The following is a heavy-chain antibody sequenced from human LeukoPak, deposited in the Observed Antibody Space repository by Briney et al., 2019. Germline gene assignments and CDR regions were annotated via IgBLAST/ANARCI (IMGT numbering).Heavy chain of an antibody. CDR1: GGSFSGYY. V-gene: IGHV4-34*01. CDR3: ASAWIAAAGSIDY. CDR2: INHSGST. J-gene: IGHJ4*02. Sequence: SETLSLTCAVYGGSFSGYYWSWIRQPPGKGLEWIGEINHSGSTNYNPSLKSRVTISVDTSKNQFSLKLSSVTAADTAVYYCASAWIAAAGSIDYWGQGTLVTVAS. D-gene: IGHD6-13*01.